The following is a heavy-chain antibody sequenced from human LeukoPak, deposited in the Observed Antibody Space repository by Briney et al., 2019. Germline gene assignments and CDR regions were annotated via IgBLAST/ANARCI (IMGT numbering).Heavy chain of an antibody. D-gene: IGHD3-22*01. J-gene: IGHJ4*02. CDR2: IHSSGAT. CDR1: GFTGSNNY. V-gene: IGHV3-53*01. Sequence: GGSLRLSCAASGFTGSNNYVSWVRQAPGMGLEWVSAIHSSGATCYADSVKGRFTISRDNAKNSLYLQMNSLRDDDTAMYYCARCPQYYYDSRGCPFDYWGRGTLVTVSS. CDR3: ARCPQYYYDSRGCPFDY.